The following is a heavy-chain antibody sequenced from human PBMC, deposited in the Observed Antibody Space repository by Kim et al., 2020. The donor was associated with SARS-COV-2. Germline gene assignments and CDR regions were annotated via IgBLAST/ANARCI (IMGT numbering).Heavy chain of an antibody. V-gene: IGHV4-4*07. D-gene: IGHD6-13*01. CDR2: IYTSGST. CDR3: ARDFSIAAAGTGWFDP. J-gene: IGHJ5*02. CDR1: GGSISSYY. Sequence: SETLSLTCTVSGGSISSYYWSWIRQPAGKGLEWIGRIYTSGSTNYNPSLKSRVTMSVDTSKNQFSLKLSSVTAADTAVYYCARDFSIAAAGTGWFDPWGQGTLVTVSS.